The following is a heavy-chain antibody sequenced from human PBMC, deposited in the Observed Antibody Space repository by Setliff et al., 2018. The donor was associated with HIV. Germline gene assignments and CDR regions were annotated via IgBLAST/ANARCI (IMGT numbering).Heavy chain of an antibody. CDR1: GGSISSYY. V-gene: IGHV4-59*01. CDR3: ARGPTRFYFDY. D-gene: IGHD1-1*01. CDR2: ISYSGNT. Sequence: SETLSLTCTVSGGSISSYYWSWIRQPPGKGLEWIGYISYSGNTNYNPSLKSRVTILVDTSKNHFSLKLTSVTAADTAVYYCARGPTRFYFDYWGQGTLVTVSS. J-gene: IGHJ4*02.